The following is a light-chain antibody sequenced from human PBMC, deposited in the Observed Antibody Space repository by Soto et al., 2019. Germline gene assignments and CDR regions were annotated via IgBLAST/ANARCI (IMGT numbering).Light chain of an antibody. CDR2: EVS. Sequence: QSALTQPASVSGSPGQSITISCTGTSSDVGGYNYVSWYQQHPGKAPKLMIYEVSNRPSGVSNRFSGSKSGNTASLTISGLQAEYEADYYCSSYTSGSTSVFGGGTKVTVL. CDR3: SSYTSGSTSV. J-gene: IGLJ3*02. CDR1: SSDVGGYNY. V-gene: IGLV2-14*01.